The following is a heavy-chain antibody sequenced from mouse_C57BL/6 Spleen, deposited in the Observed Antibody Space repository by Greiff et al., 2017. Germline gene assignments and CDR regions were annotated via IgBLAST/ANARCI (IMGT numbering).Heavy chain of an antibody. CDR3: ARRYYYGSSPKYFAV. J-gene: IGHJ1*03. Sequence: QVQLQQPGAELVMPGASVKLSCKASGYTFTSYWMHWVKQSPGQGLEWIGEIDPSDSYTNYNQKFKGKSTLTVNKSSSTAYMQLSSLTSEDSAVYYCARRYYYGSSPKYFAVWGTGTTVTVSA. CDR2: IDPSDSYT. D-gene: IGHD1-1*01. V-gene: IGHV1-69*01. CDR1: GYTFTSYW.